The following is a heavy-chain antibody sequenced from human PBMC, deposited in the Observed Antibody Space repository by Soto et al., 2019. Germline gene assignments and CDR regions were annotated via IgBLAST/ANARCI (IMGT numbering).Heavy chain of an antibody. CDR1: GGSISSYY. Sequence: PSETLSLTCTVSGGSISSYYWSWIRQPPGKGLEWIGYIYYSGSTNYNPSLKSRVTISVDTSKNQFSLKLSSVTAADTAVYYCARDASTSWHYLDYWGQGTLVTVSS. CDR3: ARDASTSWHYLDY. CDR2: IYYSGST. D-gene: IGHD6-13*01. J-gene: IGHJ4*02. V-gene: IGHV4-59*12.